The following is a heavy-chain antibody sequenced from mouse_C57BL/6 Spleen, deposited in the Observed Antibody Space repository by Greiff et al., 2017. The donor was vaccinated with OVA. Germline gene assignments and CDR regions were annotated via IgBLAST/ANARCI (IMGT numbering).Heavy chain of an antibody. CDR3: ARGYTMVTTGFAY. CDR1: GYTFTSYW. D-gene: IGHD2-2*01. V-gene: IGHV1-52*01. Sequence: VQLQQPGAELVRPGSSVKLSCKASGYTFTSYWMHWVKQRPIQGLEWIGNIDPSDSETHYNQKFKDKATLTVDKSSSTAYMQLSSLTSEDSAVYYCARGYTMVTTGFAYWGQGTLVTVSA. J-gene: IGHJ3*01. CDR2: IDPSDSET.